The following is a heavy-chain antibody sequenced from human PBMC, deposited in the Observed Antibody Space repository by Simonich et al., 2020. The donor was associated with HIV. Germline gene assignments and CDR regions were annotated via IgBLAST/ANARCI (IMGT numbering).Heavy chain of an antibody. CDR3: AKSNGNWFDP. CDR2: IYPGDSDT. D-gene: IGHD7-27*01. CDR1: GYSFTSYW. V-gene: IGHV5-51*01. J-gene: IGHJ5*02. Sequence: EVQLVPSGAEVKKPGESLQISCKGSGYSFTSYWIVWVRQMPGKGLEWMGSIYPGDSDTKYRPSFQGQVTISADKYISTAYLQWSSLKASDTAMYYCAKSNGNWFDPWGRGTLVTVSS.